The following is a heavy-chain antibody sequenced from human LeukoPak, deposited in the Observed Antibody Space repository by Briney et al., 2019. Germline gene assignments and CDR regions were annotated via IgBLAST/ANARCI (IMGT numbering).Heavy chain of an antibody. CDR2: INPNSGGT. CDR1: GYTFICYY. CDR3: ARDQPPPYDSSGYYPEGYFQH. V-gene: IGHV1-2*02. J-gene: IGHJ1*01. D-gene: IGHD3-22*01. Sequence: ASVKVSCKSSGYTFICYYMHWVRQAPGQGVEWMGWINPNSGGTNYAQKFQGRVTMTRDTSISTAYMELSRLRSDHTAVYYCARDQPPPYDSSGYYPEGYFQHWGQGTLVTVSS.